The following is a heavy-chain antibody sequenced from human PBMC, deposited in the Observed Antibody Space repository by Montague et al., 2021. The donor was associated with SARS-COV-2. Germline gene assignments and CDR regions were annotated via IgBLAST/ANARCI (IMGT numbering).Heavy chain of an antibody. D-gene: IGHD1-1*01. CDR2: ISGDGGST. V-gene: IGHV3-43*02. Sequence: SLSLSFSASGFSFDDFAMHWVRQAPGKGLEWVSLISGDGGSTYYGDPVKGRFTITRDNSKYSLYLQMNSLRTEDTALYYCAKKGGTTTDFDYWGQGTLVTVS. CDR3: AKKGGTTTDFDY. J-gene: IGHJ4*02. CDR1: GFSFDDFA.